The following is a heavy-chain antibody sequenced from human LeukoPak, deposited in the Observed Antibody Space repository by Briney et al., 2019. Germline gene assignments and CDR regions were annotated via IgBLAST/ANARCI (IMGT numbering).Heavy chain of an antibody. Sequence: PGGSLRLSCAASGFTFSSCGMSWVRQAPGKGLEWVSSISGSSSYIYYADSVKGRFTISRDNSKNTLYLQMNSLRAEDTAVYYCAKDLFSSGWYPRGFDYWGQGTLVTVSS. CDR2: ISGSSSYI. CDR1: GFTFSSCG. D-gene: IGHD6-19*01. V-gene: IGHV3-23*01. CDR3: AKDLFSSGWYPRGFDY. J-gene: IGHJ4*02.